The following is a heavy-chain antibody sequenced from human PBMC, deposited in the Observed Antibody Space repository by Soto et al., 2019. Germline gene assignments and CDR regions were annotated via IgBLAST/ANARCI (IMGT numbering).Heavy chain of an antibody. CDR1: GFTFNNYG. CDR2: IWHDGSNK. CDR3: TRAAIKGELLDY. D-gene: IGHD1-26*01. J-gene: IGHJ4*02. Sequence: PGGSLRLSCAASGFTFNNYGMHWVRQAPGKGLEWVALIWHDGSNKGYADSVKGRFTIFRDNSKNTVNLQMNSLRVEDTAVYYCTRAAIKGELLDYWGQGTQVTVSS. V-gene: IGHV3-33*01.